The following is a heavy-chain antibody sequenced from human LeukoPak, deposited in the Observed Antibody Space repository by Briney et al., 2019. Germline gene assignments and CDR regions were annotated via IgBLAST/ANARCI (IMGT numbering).Heavy chain of an antibody. D-gene: IGHD5-12*01. CDR2: INHSGST. V-gene: IGHV4-34*01. CDR1: GGSFSGYY. Sequence: SETLSLTCAVYGGSFSGYYWSWIRQPPGKGLEWIGEINHSGSTNYNPSLKSRVTISVDTSKNQFSLKLSSVTAADTAVYYCAREGRGYSGYVSDYWGQGTLVTVSS. CDR3: AREGRGYSGYVSDY. J-gene: IGHJ4*02.